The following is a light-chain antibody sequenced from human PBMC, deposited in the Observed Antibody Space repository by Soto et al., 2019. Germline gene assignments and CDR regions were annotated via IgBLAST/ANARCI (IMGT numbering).Light chain of an antibody. J-gene: IGLJ1*01. CDR2: RNN. CDR3: AAWDDSLSGRV. V-gene: IGLV1-47*01. CDR1: SSNIGSKY. Sequence: QSVLTQPPSASGTPGQRVTISCSGSSSNIGSKYVYWYQQLPGTAPKLLIYRNNQRPSGVPDRFSGSKSGTSASLAISGLRSEDEADYYCAAWDDSLSGRVFGTGTQLTVL.